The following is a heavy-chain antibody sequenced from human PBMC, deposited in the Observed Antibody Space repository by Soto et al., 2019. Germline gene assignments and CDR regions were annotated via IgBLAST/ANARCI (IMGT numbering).Heavy chain of an antibody. CDR3: ARGNVSRFLGYYFDY. CDR1: GFTFSSYA. D-gene: IGHD3-3*01. J-gene: IGHJ4*02. V-gene: IGHV3-30-3*01. Sequence: QVQLVESGGGVVQPGRSLRLSCAASGFTFSSYAMRWVRQAPGKGLEWVAVISYDGSNKYYADSVKGRFTISRDNSKNTLYLQMNSLRAEDTAVYYCARGNVSRFLGYYFDYWGQGTLVTVSS. CDR2: ISYDGSNK.